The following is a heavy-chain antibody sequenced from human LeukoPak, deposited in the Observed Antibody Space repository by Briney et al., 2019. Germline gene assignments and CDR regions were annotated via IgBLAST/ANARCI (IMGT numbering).Heavy chain of an antibody. Sequence: PGGSLRLSCAASGFTLSRYWMSWVRQAPGEGPEWAANIKQDESEKDYADSVRGRFTISRDNAKNSLYLQMNSLRAEDTALYYCATYSGVHHKTFDDWGQGTLVTVSS. D-gene: IGHD1-26*01. J-gene: IGHJ4*02. V-gene: IGHV3-7*03. CDR2: IKQDESEK. CDR3: ATYSGVHHKTFDD. CDR1: GFTLSRYW.